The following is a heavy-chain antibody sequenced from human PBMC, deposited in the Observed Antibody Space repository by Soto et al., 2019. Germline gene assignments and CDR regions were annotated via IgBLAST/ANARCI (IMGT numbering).Heavy chain of an antibody. CDR3: ARGNSSSWYDFDY. CDR1: GYTFTGYY. V-gene: IGHV1-2*04. D-gene: IGHD6-13*01. J-gene: IGHJ4*02. Sequence: ASVKVSCKASGYTFTGYYMHWVRQAPGQGLEWMGWINPNSGGTNYAQKFQGWVTMTRDTSISTAYMELSRLRSDDTAVYYCARGNSSSWYDFDYWGQGTLVTVS. CDR2: INPNSGGT.